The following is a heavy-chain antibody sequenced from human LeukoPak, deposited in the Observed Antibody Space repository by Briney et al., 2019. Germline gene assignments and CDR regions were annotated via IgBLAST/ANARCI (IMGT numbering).Heavy chain of an antibody. CDR1: GLTFSSYA. Sequence: GGPLRLSCAASGLTFSSYAMHWVRKAPGKGLDYFSAISSNGGSTYYANSVKGRLTISRDNSKNTLYLQMGSLRAEDMAVYYCARENFWSGYYDYWGQGALVTVSS. V-gene: IGHV3-64*01. CDR3: ARENFWSGYYDY. CDR2: ISSNGGST. D-gene: IGHD3-3*01. J-gene: IGHJ4*02.